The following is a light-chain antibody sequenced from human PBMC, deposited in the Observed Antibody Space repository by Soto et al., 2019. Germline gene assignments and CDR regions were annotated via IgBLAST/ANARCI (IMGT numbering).Light chain of an antibody. CDR2: AAY. J-gene: IGKJ1*01. Sequence: DIQMTQSPSSLSASVGDRVTITCRASQSISSYLNWYQQKPGKAPKVLIYAAYSLQSGIQSRFSGSGSGTDFTLTISSLQPEDFATYYCQQSYSIPWTFGQGTKVDIK. CDR1: QSISSY. V-gene: IGKV1-39*01. CDR3: QQSYSIPWT.